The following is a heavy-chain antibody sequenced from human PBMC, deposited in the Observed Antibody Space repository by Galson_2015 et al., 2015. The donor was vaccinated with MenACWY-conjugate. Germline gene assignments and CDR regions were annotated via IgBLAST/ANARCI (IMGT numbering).Heavy chain of an antibody. CDR1: GFTFYTYP. CDR3: AKDRHPAGVCNFDY. CDR2: IYGSGHRDT. J-gene: IGHJ4*02. V-gene: IGHV3-23*01. Sequence: SLRLSCAASGFTFYTYPMSWVRQSPGKGLEWVAGIYGSGHRDTFYADSVKGRFTISRDESNNLVYLQMTSLRVEDTAVYYCAKDRHPAGVCNFDYWGQGTLVTVSS. D-gene: IGHD5/OR15-5a*01.